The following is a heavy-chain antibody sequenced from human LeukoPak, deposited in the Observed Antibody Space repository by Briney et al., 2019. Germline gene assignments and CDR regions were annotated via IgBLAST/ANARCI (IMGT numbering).Heavy chain of an antibody. CDR2: IYHSGST. V-gene: IGHV4-59*01. CDR3: SDGYRRTWYYFDY. D-gene: IGHD6-13*01. CDR1: AYTFSSYY. J-gene: IGHJ4*02. Sequence: SETLSLTCTVSAYTFSSYYWSWIRQPPGKGLEWIGYIYHSGSTNYNPSLKSRVTISANTSKNQSSLMLASVTAADTAVYYSSDGYRRTWYYFDYWGQGTLVTVSS.